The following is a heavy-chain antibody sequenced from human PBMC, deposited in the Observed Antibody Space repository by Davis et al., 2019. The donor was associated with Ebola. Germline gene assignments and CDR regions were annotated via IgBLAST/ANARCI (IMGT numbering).Heavy chain of an antibody. CDR2: ISWNSGSI. J-gene: IGHJ4*02. Sequence: SLKISCAVSGFTFSSYSMNWVRQAPGKGLEWVSGISWNSGSIGYADSVKGRFTISRDNAKNSLYLQMNSLRAEDTALYYCAKGRLPGYSSSWYVDYWGQGTLVTVSS. V-gene: IGHV3-9*01. CDR3: AKGRLPGYSSSWYVDY. CDR1: GFTFSSYS. D-gene: IGHD6-13*01.